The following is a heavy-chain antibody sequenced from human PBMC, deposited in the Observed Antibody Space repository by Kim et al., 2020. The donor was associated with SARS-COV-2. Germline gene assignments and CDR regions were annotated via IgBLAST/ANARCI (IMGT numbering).Heavy chain of an antibody. CDR2: INHSGST. J-gene: IGHJ6*02. CDR1: GGSFSGYY. CDR3: ATLVRSGSYAYYYYYGMDV. Sequence: SETLSLTCAVYGGSFSGYYWSWIRQPPGKGLEWIGEINHSGSTNYNPSLKSRVTISVDTSKNQFSLKLSSVTAADTAVYYCATLVRSGSYAYYYYYGMDVWGQGTTVTVSS. D-gene: IGHD3-10*01. V-gene: IGHV4-34*01.